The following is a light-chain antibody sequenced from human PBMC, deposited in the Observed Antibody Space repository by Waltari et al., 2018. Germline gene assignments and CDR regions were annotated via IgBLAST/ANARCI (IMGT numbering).Light chain of an antibody. V-gene: IGLV3-21*01. CDR3: QVCDSDSDDVV. J-gene: IGLJ2*01. CDR1: NIGSKS. CDR2: YNI. Sequence: YLLTQPPSVSVAPGETARITCGGNNIGSKSVHWYQQEPGQAPILVLYYNIDRPSWIPERFSGSNAGNAATLTISRVDAGDEADYYCQVCDSDSDDVVVGGGTRLAVL.